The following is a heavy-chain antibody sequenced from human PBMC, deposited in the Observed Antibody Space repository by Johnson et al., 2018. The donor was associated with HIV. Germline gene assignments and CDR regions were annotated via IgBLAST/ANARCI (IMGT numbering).Heavy chain of an antibody. J-gene: IGHJ3*02. CDR2: ISWNSGSI. V-gene: IGHV3-9*01. CDR1: GFTFDDYA. CDR3: AREGAWEVRPGAFDI. Sequence: VQLVESGGGLVQPGRSLRLSCAASGFTFDDYAMHWVRQAPGKGLEWVSGISWNSGSIGYADSVKGRFTISRDNAKNSLYLQMNSLRAEDTALYYCAREGAWEVRPGAFDIWGQGTMVTVSS. D-gene: IGHD1-26*01.